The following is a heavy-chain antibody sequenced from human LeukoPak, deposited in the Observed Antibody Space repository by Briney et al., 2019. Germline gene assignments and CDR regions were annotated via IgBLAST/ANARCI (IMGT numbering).Heavy chain of an antibody. CDR1: GFTFSSYA. Sequence: GSLRLSCAVSGFTFSSYAMSWVRQAPGKGLEWVTAISYDGNKVYHGDSVSGRFTISRDNSKNTVSLLMNSLGVEDTATYFCARVPMSRGPQNSYFDSWGQGTLVVVSS. CDR2: ISYDGNKV. V-gene: IGHV3-30*04. CDR3: ARVPMSRGPQNSYFDS. D-gene: IGHD1-1*01. J-gene: IGHJ4*02.